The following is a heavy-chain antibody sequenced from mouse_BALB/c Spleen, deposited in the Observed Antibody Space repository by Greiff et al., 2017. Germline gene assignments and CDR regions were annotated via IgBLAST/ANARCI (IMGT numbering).Heavy chain of an antibody. V-gene: IGHV1S29*02. CDR3: ASWDGPYAMDY. J-gene: IGHJ4*01. D-gene: IGHD4-1*01. CDR1: GYTFTDYN. CDR2: IYPYNGGT. Sequence: SGPELVKPGASVKISCKASGYTFTDYNMHWVKQSHGKSLEWIGYIYPYNGGTGYNQKFKSKATLTVDNSSSTAYMDLRSLTSEDSAVYYCASWDGPYAMDYWGQGTSVTVSS.